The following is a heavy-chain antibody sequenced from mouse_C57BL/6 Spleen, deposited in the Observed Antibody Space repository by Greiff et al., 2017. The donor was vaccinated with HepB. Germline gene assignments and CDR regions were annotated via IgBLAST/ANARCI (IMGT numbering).Heavy chain of an antibody. CDR2: ISDGGSYT. V-gene: IGHV5-4*03. Sequence: EVKLMESGGGLVKPGGSLKLSCAASGFTFSSYAMPWVRQTPAKRLEWIATISDGGSYTYYPDNVKGRITISRVNAKTNLYLQMSHLKSEDTAMYDCARQDFRYFDYWGQGTTLTVSS. J-gene: IGHJ2*01. CDR3: ARQDFRYFDY. CDR1: GFTFSSYA.